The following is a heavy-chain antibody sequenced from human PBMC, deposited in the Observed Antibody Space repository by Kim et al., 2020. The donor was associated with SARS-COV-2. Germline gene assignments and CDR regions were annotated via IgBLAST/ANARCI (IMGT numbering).Heavy chain of an antibody. CDR3: ARSPDSTMLDY. D-gene: IGHD2-2*01. V-gene: IGHV3-74*01. J-gene: IGHJ4*02. Sequence: YADSVEGRFTGSRDNAKNTLYLEMDSLRDEDTAVYYCARSPDSTMLDYWGQGTLVAVST.